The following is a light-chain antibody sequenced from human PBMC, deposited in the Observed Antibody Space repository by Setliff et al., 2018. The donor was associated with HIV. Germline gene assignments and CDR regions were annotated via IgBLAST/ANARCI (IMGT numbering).Light chain of an antibody. J-gene: IGLJ1*01. V-gene: IGLV2-14*03. CDR1: RSDVGGYNS. CDR3: SSYTTTSTTV. Sequence: QSVLTQPRSVSGSPGQSITISCTGTRSDVGGYNSVSWYQQHPGKVPKVLIYEVSNRPSGVSNRFSGSKSGNTASLTISGLQADDEADYYCSSYTTTSTTVFGTGTKVTVL. CDR2: EVS.